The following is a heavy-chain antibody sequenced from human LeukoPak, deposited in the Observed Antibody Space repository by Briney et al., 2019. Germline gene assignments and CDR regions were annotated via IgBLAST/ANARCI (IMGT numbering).Heavy chain of an antibody. CDR3: ARCSLSGSSAAYFDY. V-gene: IGHV4-61*02. Sequence: SQTLSLTCTVSGGSISSGSYYWSWIRQPAGKGLEWIGRIYTSGSTNYNPSLKSRVTVSVDTSKNQFSLKLSSMTAADTAVYYCARCSLSGSSAAYFDYWGQGTPVTVSS. CDR1: GGSISSGSYY. CDR2: IYTSGST. D-gene: IGHD6-13*01. J-gene: IGHJ4*02.